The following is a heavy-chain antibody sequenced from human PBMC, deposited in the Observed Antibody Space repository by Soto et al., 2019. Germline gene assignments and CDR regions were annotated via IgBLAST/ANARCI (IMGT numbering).Heavy chain of an antibody. V-gene: IGHV1-2*02. Sequence: QVQLVQSGAEVKKPGASVYVSCKASGYTFTDYYVHWVRQAPGQGLEWMGWINPNVGGINYARKFQGRVTMTRDTSISTVYMKLTRLSPDDTAIYYCARGGREVPRIPYDTWGQGTRVTVSS. CDR3: ARGGREVPRIPYDT. CDR2: INPNVGGI. CDR1: GYTFTDYY. D-gene: IGHD3-16*01. J-gene: IGHJ5*02.